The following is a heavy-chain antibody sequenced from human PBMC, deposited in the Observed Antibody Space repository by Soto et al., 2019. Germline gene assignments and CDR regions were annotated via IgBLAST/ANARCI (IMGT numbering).Heavy chain of an antibody. CDR2: ISWNSGSI. Sequence: PGGSLRLSCAASGFTFDDYAMHWVRQAPGKGLEWVSGISWNSGSIGYADSVKGRFTISRDNAENSLYLQMNSLRAEDTALYYCAKDMSITGTLDVWGKGTTVTVSS. J-gene: IGHJ6*04. D-gene: IGHD1-20*01. V-gene: IGHV3-9*01. CDR1: GFTFDDYA. CDR3: AKDMSITGTLDV.